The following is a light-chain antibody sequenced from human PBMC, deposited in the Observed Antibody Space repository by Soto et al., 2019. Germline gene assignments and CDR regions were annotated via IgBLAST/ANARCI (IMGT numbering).Light chain of an antibody. V-gene: IGKV1-5*03. Sequence: DIQMTQSPSTLSASVGDRVTITCRASQSISSWVAWYQQKAGKAPKLLIYKASSLESGVPSRFSGSGSGTEFTLTISSLQTDDFATYYCQEYNSFVFTFGPGTKVDIK. CDR3: QEYNSFVFT. J-gene: IGKJ3*01. CDR1: QSISSW. CDR2: KAS.